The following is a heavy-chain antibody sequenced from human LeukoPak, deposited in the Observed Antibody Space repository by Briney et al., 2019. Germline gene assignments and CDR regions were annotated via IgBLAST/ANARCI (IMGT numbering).Heavy chain of an antibody. CDR1: GFSLSTSGVG. CDR2: IYWNDDK. CDR3: ALYSRSWERDYYFDY. V-gene: IGHV2-5*01. J-gene: IGHJ4*02. Sequence: SGPTLVKPTQTLTLTCTFSGFSLSTSGVGVGWIRQPPGKALEWLALIYWNDDKRYSPFLKSRLTITKDTSKNQVVLTMTNMDPVDTATYYCALYSRSWERDYYFDYWGQGTLVSVSS. D-gene: IGHD6-13*01.